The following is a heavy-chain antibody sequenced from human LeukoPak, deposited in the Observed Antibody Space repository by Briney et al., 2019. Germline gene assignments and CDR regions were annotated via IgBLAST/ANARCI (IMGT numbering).Heavy chain of an antibody. Sequence: GGSLRLSCAASGFTFSNYPMNWVRQTPGKGLQWISYISRGSSPIYYADSVRGRFTISRDNAKNSLFLQMNSLRAEDTAVYYCARVRYNSGYIFDYWGQGALVTVSS. CDR2: ISRGSSPI. CDR3: ARVRYNSGYIFDY. D-gene: IGHD5-18*01. V-gene: IGHV3-48*04. CDR1: GFTFSNYP. J-gene: IGHJ4*02.